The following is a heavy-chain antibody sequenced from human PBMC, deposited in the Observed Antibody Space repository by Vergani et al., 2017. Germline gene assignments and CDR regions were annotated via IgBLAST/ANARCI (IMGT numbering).Heavy chain of an antibody. J-gene: IGHJ6*02. CDR2: INHRGST. V-gene: IGHV4-34*01. CDR1: GGSFSGYY. D-gene: IGHD4-17*01. Sequence: QVQLQQWGAGLLKPSETLSLTCAVYGGSFSGYYWSWIRQPPGKGLEWIGEINHRGSTNYNPSLKSRVTISVDTSKNQFSLKLSSVTAADTAVYYCARGRHYGSYYYYGMDVWGQGTTVTVSS. CDR3: ARGRHYGSYYYYGMDV.